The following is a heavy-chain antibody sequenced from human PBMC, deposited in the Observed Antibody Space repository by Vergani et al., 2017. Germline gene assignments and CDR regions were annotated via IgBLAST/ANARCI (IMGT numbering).Heavy chain of an antibody. D-gene: IGHD3-10*01. V-gene: IGHV4-39*01. J-gene: IGHJ2*01. CDR2: INYVGRT. CDR3: ARGRGDNWYCDL. CDR1: GGSINPSSSF. Sequence: QLQLQESGPGLLKPSETLSPICTVSGGSINPSSSFWGWIRQSPGKGLEWIGSINYVGRTYYIPSLQSRATVFVDTSKNQFSLNQTSVTAADTAVYYCARGRGDNWYCDLWGRGTLVTVSS.